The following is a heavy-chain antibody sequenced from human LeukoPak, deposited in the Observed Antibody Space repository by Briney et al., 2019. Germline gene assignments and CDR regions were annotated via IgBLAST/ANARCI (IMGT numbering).Heavy chain of an antibody. Sequence: PGGSLRLSCAASGFTFSNYGMHWVRQAPGKGLEWVAFLRYDGSNEYYADSVKDRFTISRDNSKNTLYLQMNSLRAEDTAVYYCARESHTSTTFDYWGQGTLVTVSS. D-gene: IGHD1-1*01. CDR2: LRYDGSNE. V-gene: IGHV3-30*02. CDR1: GFTFSNYG. CDR3: ARESHTSTTFDY. J-gene: IGHJ4*02.